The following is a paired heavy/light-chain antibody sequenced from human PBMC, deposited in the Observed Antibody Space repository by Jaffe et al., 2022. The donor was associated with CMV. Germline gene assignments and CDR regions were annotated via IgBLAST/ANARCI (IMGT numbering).Light chain of an antibody. V-gene: IGKV1-12*01. CDR1: QGINTW. CDR2: AAS. Sequence: DIQMTQSPSSVSAFVGDRVTITCRASQGINTWLAWYQQKPGKAPKLLIYAASSLQSGVPSRFSGSGSGTYFTLTIGSLQPEDSATYYCQQANSFPLTFGGGTKVEI. CDR3: QQANSFPLT. J-gene: IGKJ4*01.
Heavy chain of an antibody. Sequence: EVQLLESGGGLEQPGGSLRLSCVASGFTFSNYAMSWVRQAPGKGLEWVSSISGSDGSTYYADSVKGRFTISRDNSKNTLYLHMNSLRAEDTAVYYCAKREGGYVFDYWGQGTLVTDSS. D-gene: IGHD5-12*01. CDR3: AKREGGYVFDY. J-gene: IGHJ4*02. V-gene: IGHV3-23*01. CDR1: GFTFSNYA. CDR2: ISGSDGST.